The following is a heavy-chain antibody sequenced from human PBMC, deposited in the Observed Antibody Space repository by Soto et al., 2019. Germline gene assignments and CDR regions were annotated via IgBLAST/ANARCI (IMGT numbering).Heavy chain of an antibody. J-gene: IGHJ6*02. D-gene: IGHD3-3*01. CDR1: GFTFSSDA. CDR3: AKDLTIFGASYYYYGMDV. CDR2: ISGSGGST. Sequence: GGSLRLSCAASGFTFSSDAMSWVRQALGKGLEWVSAISGSGGSTYYADSVKGRFTISRDNSKNTLYLQMNSLRAEDTAVYYCAKDLTIFGASYYYYGMDVWGQGTTVTVSS. V-gene: IGHV3-23*01.